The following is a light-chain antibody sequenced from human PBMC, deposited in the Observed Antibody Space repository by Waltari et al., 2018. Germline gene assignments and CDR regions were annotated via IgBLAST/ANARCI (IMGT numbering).Light chain of an antibody. CDR1: QSLLHTNNKNY. CDR3: QQYYSTPNT. J-gene: IGKJ2*01. CDR2: WAS. Sequence: DIVVTQSPDSLAVSLGERATMNCKSSQSLLHTNNKNYLAWYQLRPGQPPRLFIYWASTRESGVPGRFSGSGSGTDFTLTISGLQAEDVAVYYCQQYYSTPNTFGQGTKLEIK. V-gene: IGKV4-1*01.